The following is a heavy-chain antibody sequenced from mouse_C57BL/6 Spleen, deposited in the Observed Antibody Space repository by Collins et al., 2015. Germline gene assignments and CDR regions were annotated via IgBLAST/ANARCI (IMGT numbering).Heavy chain of an antibody. V-gene: IGHV1-61*01. CDR2: IYPSDSET. Sequence: QVQLQQPGAELVRPGSSVNLSCKASSYTFTSYWMDWVIQRPGQGLEWIGNIYPSDSETHYNQKFKDKATLTVDKSSNTAYMQLSRLTSEDSAVYYCARGAPGDYWGQGTTLTVSS. D-gene: IGHD3-1*01. CDR1: SYTFTSYW. J-gene: IGHJ2*01. CDR3: ARGAPGDY.